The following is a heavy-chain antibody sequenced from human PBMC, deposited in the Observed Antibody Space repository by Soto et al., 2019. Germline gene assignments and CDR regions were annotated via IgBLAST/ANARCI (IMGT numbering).Heavy chain of an antibody. V-gene: IGHV6-1*01. CDR2: TYYRSKWFY. Sequence: SQTLSLTCAISGDSVSSNSAAWNWIRQPPSRGLEWLGRTYYRSKWFYDYGLSVRGRITINPDTPKNQFSLQLSSVTPEDSAVYYCARGVQASGMGYWGQGILVTVPQ. CDR1: GDSVSSNSAA. J-gene: IGHJ4*02. CDR3: ARGVQASGMGY. D-gene: IGHD6-13*01.